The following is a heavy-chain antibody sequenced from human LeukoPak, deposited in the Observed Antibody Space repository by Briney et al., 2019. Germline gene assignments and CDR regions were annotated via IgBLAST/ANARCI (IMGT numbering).Heavy chain of an antibody. CDR3: ARDPGGNSGYYYYFDY. V-gene: IGHV1-46*01. J-gene: IGHJ4*02. D-gene: IGHD3-22*01. CDR1: GYTFTSYY. CDR2: INPSGGST. Sequence: ASVKVSCKASGYTFTSYYMHWVRQAPGQGLEWMGIINPSGGSTSYAQKFQGRVTMTRDMSTSTVYMELSSLRSEDTAVYYCARDPGGNSGYYYYFDYWGQGTLVTVSS.